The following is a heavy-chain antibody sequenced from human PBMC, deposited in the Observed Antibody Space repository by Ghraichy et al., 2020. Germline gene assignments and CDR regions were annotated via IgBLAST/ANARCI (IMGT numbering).Heavy chain of an antibody. CDR1: GGTFSSYA. V-gene: IGHV1-69*04. CDR3: ARGWETGTTQGNGMDV. Sequence: SVKVSCKASGGTFSSYAISWVRQAPGQGLEWMGRIIPILGIANYAQKFQGRVTITADKSTSTAYMELSSLRSEDTAVYYCARGWETGTTQGNGMDVWGQGTTVTVSS. D-gene: IGHD1-7*01. CDR2: IIPILGIA. J-gene: IGHJ6*02.